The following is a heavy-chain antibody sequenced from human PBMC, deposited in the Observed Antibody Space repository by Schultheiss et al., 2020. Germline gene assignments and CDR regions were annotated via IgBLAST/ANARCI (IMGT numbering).Heavy chain of an antibody. CDR3: ARDGGGYSYGYFSVYYYYYYGMDV. CDR2: ISSSGSTI. V-gene: IGHV3-48*04. D-gene: IGHD5-18*01. CDR1: GFTFSSYA. J-gene: IGHJ6*04. Sequence: GGSLRLSCAASGFTFSSYAMHWVRQAPGKGLEWVSYISSSGSTIYYADSVKGRFTISRDNAKNSLYLQMNSLRAEDTAVYYCARDGGGYSYGYFSVYYYYYYGMDVWGKGTTVTVSS.